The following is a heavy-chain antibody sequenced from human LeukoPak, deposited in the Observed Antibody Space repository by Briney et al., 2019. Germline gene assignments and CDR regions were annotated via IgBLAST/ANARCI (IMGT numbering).Heavy chain of an antibody. J-gene: IGHJ4*02. V-gene: IGHV3-23*01. Sequence: PGGSLRLSCAASGFTFSRYAMSWVRQAPGKGLEWVAVIRGNGGSTYYADAMKGRFTISRDDSKNTLYLQMNSLRAEDTAVYYCAKYGSSGSHSNIDYWGQGTLVTVSS. D-gene: IGHD3-10*01. CDR1: GFTFSRYA. CDR3: AKYGSSGSHSNIDY. CDR2: IRGNGGST.